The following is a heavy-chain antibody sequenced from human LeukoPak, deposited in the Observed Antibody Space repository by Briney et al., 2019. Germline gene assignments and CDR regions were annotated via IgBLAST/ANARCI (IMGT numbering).Heavy chain of an antibody. CDR3: ARGLTTADLDY. CDR1: GGSISSGSYY. V-gene: IGHV4-39*07. J-gene: IGHJ4*02. Sequence: KTSETLSLTCTVSGGSISSGSYYWGWIRQPPGRGLEWIGSIYDSGSTNYNPSLKSRVTISVDTSKNQFSLKLSSVTAADTAVYYCARGLTTADLDYWGQGTLVTVSS. D-gene: IGHD4-17*01. CDR2: IYDSGST.